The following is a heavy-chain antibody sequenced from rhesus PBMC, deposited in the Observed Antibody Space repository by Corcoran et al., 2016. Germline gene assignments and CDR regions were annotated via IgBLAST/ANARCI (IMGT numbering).Heavy chain of an antibody. CDR2: ISGSSGSH. CDR3: ARARYNWNYYFDY. J-gene: IGHJ4*01. CDR1: GGSVSSSNW. Sequence: QVQLQESGPGLVKPSETLSLTCAVSGGSVSSSNWWSWLRQPPGKGLEWIGYISGSSGSHYYNPSRKSRVTISTDTSKNKCSLKRSSVTAADTAVYYCARARYNWNYYFDYLGQGVLVTVSS. D-gene: IGHD1-26*01. V-gene: IGHV4-65*01.